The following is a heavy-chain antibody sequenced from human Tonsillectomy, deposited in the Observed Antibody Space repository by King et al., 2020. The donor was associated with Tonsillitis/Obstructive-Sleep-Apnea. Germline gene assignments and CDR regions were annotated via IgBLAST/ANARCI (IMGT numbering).Heavy chain of an antibody. CDR2: IWYDGSNK. V-gene: IGHV3-33*01. CDR3: ARSPLQPYYYYYMDV. J-gene: IGHJ6*03. CDR1: GFTFSSYG. Sequence: VQLVESGGGVVQPGRSLRLSCAASGFTFSSYGMHWVRQAPGKGLEWVAVIWYDGSNKYYADSVKGRFTISRDNSKNTLYLQMNSLRDEDTAVYYCARSPLQPYYYYYMDVWGKGTTVTVSS.